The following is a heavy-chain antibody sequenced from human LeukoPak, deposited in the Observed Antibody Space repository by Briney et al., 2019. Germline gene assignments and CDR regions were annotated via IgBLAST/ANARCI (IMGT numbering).Heavy chain of an antibody. D-gene: IGHD3-22*01. CDR3: AGFSSGRLTRFDY. Sequence: SETLSLTCAVSGGSISSGGYSWSWIRQPPGKGLEWIGEINHSGSTNYNPSLKSRVTISVGTSKNQFSLKLSSVTAADTAVYYCAGFSSGRLTRFDYWGQGTLVTVSS. V-gene: IGHV4-34*01. J-gene: IGHJ4*02. CDR1: GGSISSGGYS. CDR2: INHSGST.